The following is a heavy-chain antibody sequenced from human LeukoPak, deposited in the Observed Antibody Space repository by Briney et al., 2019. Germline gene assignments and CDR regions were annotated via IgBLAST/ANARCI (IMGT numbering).Heavy chain of an antibody. Sequence: GASVKVSCKASGYTFTSYGISWVRQAPGQGLEWMGWNSAYNGNTNYAQKFQGRVTMTEDTSTDTAYMELSSLRSEDTAVYYCATTPERPTTVVTVNWFDPWGQGTLVTVSS. J-gene: IGHJ5*02. CDR2: NSAYNGNT. CDR3: ATTPERPTTVVTVNWFDP. V-gene: IGHV1-18*01. CDR1: GYTFTSYG. D-gene: IGHD4-23*01.